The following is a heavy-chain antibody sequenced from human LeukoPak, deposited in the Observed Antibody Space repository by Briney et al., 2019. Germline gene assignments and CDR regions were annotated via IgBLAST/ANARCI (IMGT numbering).Heavy chain of an antibody. D-gene: IGHD4-11*01. CDR1: GFTFCSTS. J-gene: IGHJ4*02. V-gene: IGHV3-23*01. CDR3: AKLTTS. Sequence: GGSLRLSCAAAGFTFCSTSMSWVRHAQGIGLEWVAVTVGGGDSTYYADHGKGRITISRDNSNNTLYLQMNSLRAEDTAVYYCAKLTTSWGQGSLVTVSS. CDR2: TVGGGDST.